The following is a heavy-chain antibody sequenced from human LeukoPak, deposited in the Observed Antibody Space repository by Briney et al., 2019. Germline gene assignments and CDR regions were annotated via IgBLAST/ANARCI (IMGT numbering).Heavy chain of an antibody. J-gene: IGHJ4*02. Sequence: GGSLRLSCAASGFAFDDHAMNWVRQAPGKPLEWVSLISGDGGTTHYADSVRGRFTISRDNSRNSLYLQMRSLRTEDTAFYYCAKRSGSPHNFDYWGRGTLVTVSS. CDR2: ISGDGGTT. CDR1: GFAFDDHA. CDR3: AKRSGSPHNFDY. V-gene: IGHV3-43*02. D-gene: IGHD1-14*01.